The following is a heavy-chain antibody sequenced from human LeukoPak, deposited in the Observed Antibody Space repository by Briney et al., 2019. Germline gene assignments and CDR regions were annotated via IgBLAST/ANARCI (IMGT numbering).Heavy chain of an antibody. V-gene: IGHV3-30-3*01. D-gene: IGHD3-22*01. J-gene: IGHJ4*02. CDR1: GFTFSSYA. CDR2: ISYDGSNK. CDR3: ARGYDSVGIDY. Sequence: AGGSLRLSCAASGFTFSSYAMHWVRQAPGKGLEWVAVISYDGSNKYYADSVKGRFTISRDNSKNTLYLQMNSLRAEDTAVYYCARGYDSVGIDYWGQGTLVTVSS.